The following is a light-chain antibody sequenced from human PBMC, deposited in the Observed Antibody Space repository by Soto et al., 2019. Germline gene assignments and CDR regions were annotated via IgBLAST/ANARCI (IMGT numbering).Light chain of an antibody. Sequence: DIQMTQSPSSLSASVGDRVTITCRASQSISSYLNWYQQKPGKAPKPLIYTASSLQSRVPSRFSGSGSGTDFTLTSSSLQPEDFATYYCQQSYTFGGGTKVEIK. V-gene: IGKV1-39*01. CDR1: QSISSY. CDR2: TAS. J-gene: IGKJ4*01. CDR3: QQSYT.